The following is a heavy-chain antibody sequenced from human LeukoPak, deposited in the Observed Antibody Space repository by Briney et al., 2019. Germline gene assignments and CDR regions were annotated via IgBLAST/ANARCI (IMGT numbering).Heavy chain of an antibody. V-gene: IGHV1-69*13. CDR2: IIPIFGTA. D-gene: IGHD4-17*01. Sequence: SVKVSCKASGGTFSSYAISWVRQAPGQGFEWMGGIIPIFGTANYAQKFQGRVTITADESTSTAYMELSSLRSEDTAVYYCASDRGHGDYATYWYFDLWGRGTLVTASS. CDR3: ASDRGHGDYATYWYFDL. CDR1: GGTFSSYA. J-gene: IGHJ2*01.